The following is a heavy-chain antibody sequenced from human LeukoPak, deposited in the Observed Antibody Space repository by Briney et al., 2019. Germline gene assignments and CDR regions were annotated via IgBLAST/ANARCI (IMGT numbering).Heavy chain of an antibody. CDR3: AKRPSDYGDYVSYFDY. J-gene: IGHJ4*02. V-gene: IGHV3-30*18. CDR1: GFSFISYG. Sequence: GGSLRLSYAVSGFSFISYGMHWVRQAPGKGLEWVGVISDDGRSKDYADSVKGRFTISRDNSKDTLYLQMNSLRAEDTAVYYCAKRPSDYGDYVSYFDYWGRGTLVTVSS. CDR2: ISDDGRSK. D-gene: IGHD4-17*01.